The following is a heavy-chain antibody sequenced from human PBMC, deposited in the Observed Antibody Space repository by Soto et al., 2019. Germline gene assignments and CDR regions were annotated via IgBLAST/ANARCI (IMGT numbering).Heavy chain of an antibody. CDR3: ARTNSHTYGDYPTSFDY. D-gene: IGHD4-17*01. CDR2: IIPIFGTA. CDR1: GGTFSSYA. V-gene: IGHV1-69*13. Sequence: ASVKVSCKASGGTFSSYAISWVRQAPGQGLEWMGGIIPIFGTANYAQKFQGRVTITADESTSTAYMELSSLRSEDTAVYYCARTNSHTYGDYPTSFDYWGQGTLVTVSS. J-gene: IGHJ4*02.